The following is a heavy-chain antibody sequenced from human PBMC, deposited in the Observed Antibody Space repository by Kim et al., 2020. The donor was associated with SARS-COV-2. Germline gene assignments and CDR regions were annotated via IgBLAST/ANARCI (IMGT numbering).Heavy chain of an antibody. CDR2: T. V-gene: IGHV1-2*02. D-gene: IGHD6-19*01. Sequence: TNYAQKFQGRVTMTRDTSISTAYMELSRLRSDDTAVYYCAQWLVYDAFDIWGQGTMVTVSS. J-gene: IGHJ3*02. CDR3: AQWLVYDAFDI.